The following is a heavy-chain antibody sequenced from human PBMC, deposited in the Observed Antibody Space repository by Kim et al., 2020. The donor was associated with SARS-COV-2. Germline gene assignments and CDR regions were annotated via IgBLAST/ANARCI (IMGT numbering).Heavy chain of an antibody. CDR3: ARGVSTTLLKWLGPFDY. CDR1: GGSFSGYY. Sequence: SQTLSLTCAVYGGSFSGYYWSWIRQPPGKGLEWIGEIKHSGSTNYNPSLKSRVTISVDTSKNQFSLKLSSVTAADTAVYYCARGVSTTLLKWLGPFDYWG. D-gene: IGHD6-19*01. J-gene: IGHJ4*01. CDR2: IKHSGST. V-gene: IGHV4-34*01.